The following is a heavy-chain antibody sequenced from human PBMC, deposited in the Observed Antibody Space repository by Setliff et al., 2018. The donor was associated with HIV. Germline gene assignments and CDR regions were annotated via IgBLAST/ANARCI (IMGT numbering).Heavy chain of an antibody. D-gene: IGHD1-1*01. CDR3: ARFPHEREPKT. J-gene: IGHJ1*01. Sequence: PSETLSLTCTVFGDFISSSSYYWTWIRQPPGKGLEWIGSFYTTGNVYSPSFKSRVSISIDTAKTQHSLRLTSLSAADTAVYYCARFPHEREPKTWGQDTLVTVSS. CDR1: GDFISSSSYY. V-gene: IGHV4-39*01. CDR2: FYTTGN.